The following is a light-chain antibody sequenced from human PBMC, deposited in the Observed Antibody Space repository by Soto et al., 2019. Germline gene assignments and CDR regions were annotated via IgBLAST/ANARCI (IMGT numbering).Light chain of an antibody. CDR2: GAS. Sequence: EIVLTQSPGTLSLCPGERATLSCRASQSVSSSYLAWYQQKPGQAPRLLIYGASSRATGIPDRFSGSGSGTDFTLTISRLEPEDFAVYYCQQYDSSPLTFGGGTKVEMK. CDR3: QQYDSSPLT. CDR1: QSVSSSY. V-gene: IGKV3-20*01. J-gene: IGKJ4*01.